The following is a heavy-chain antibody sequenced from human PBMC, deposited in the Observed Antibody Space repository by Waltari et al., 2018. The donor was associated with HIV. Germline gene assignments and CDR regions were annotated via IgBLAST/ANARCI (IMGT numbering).Heavy chain of an antibody. D-gene: IGHD4-17*01. CDR1: GYSIRSACY. CDR3: AGTLDYGGNSHFYFDL. CDR2: IHHSGNT. V-gene: IGHV4-38-2*02. Sequence: QVQLQESGPGLGKPSETLSLTCTVAGYSIRSACYWGWIRQPPGKGLEWIGNIHHSGNTYYNPSLKSRVTIAVDTSKNQFSLNLTSLTAADTALYFCAGTLDYGGNSHFYFDLWGRGALVTVSS. J-gene: IGHJ2*01.